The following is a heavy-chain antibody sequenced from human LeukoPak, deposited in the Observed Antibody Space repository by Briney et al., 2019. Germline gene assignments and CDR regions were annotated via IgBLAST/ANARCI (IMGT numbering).Heavy chain of an antibody. CDR3: ARGRGYYGSGRGYWYFDL. CDR1: GGSFSGYY. Sequence: SETLSLTCAVYGGSFSGYYWSWIRQPPGKGLEWIGEINHSGSTNYNPSLKSRDTISVDTSKNQFSLKLSSVTAADTAVYYCARGRGYYGSGRGYWYFDLWGRGTLVTVSS. CDR2: INHSGST. D-gene: IGHD3-10*01. V-gene: IGHV4-34*01. J-gene: IGHJ2*01.